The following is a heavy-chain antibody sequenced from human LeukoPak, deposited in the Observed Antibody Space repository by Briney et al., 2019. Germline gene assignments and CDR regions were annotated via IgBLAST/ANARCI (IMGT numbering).Heavy chain of an antibody. CDR1: GGSISSSSYY. CDR2: IYYSGST. V-gene: IGHV4-39*07. CDR3: ASESGSYPLTGSYMDV. Sequence: SETLSLTCTVSGGSISSSSYYWGWIRQPPGKGLEWIGSIYYSGSTYNPSLKSRVTISVDTSKNQFSLKLSSVTAADTAVYYCASESGSYPLTGSYMDVWGKGTTVTVSS. D-gene: IGHD1-26*01. J-gene: IGHJ6*03.